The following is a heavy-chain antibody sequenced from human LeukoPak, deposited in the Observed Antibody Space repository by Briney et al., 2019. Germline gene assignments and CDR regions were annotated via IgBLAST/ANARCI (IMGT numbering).Heavy chain of an antibody. CDR3: ARDPAVDTAMYFDY. D-gene: IGHD5-18*01. CDR1: GFTFSSHG. J-gene: IGHJ4*02. Sequence: GGTLRLSCAASGFTFSSHGMSWVRQAPGKGLEWVSTISGSGDNTYYADSVKGRFTISRDNSKNTLYLQMNSLRAEDAAVYYCARDPAVDTAMYFDYWGQGTLVTVSS. V-gene: IGHV3-23*01. CDR2: ISGSGDNT.